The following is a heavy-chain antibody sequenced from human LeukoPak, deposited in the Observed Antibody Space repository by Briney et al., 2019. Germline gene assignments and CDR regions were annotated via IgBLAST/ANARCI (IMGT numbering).Heavy chain of an antibody. CDR3: AKGRGAVAGLFDY. CDR1: GFTFSDYY. V-gene: IGHV3-23*01. J-gene: IGHJ4*02. CDR2: ISGSGGST. Sequence: GGSLRLSCAASGFTFSDYYMSWIRQAPGKGLEWVSAISGSGGSTYYADSVKGRFTISRDNSKNTLYLQMNSLRAEDTAVYYCAKGRGAVAGLFDYWGQGTLVTVSS. D-gene: IGHD6-19*01.